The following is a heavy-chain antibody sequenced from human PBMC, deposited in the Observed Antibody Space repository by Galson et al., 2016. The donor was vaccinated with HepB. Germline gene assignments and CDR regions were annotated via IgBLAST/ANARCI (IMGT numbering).Heavy chain of an antibody. CDR3: ARGYFFVWAVAGYYFGY. V-gene: IGHV4-34*01. Sequence: SETLSLTCAVYGGSFSTYYWSWIRQSPGKGLEWIGEINQSGSANYNPSHKSRVTMSVDKSRNQFSLKLSSVTAADTAIYYCARGYFFVWAVAGYYFGYWGQGILVTVSS. D-gene: IGHD6-19*01. CDR1: GGSFSTYY. J-gene: IGHJ4*02. CDR2: INQSGSA.